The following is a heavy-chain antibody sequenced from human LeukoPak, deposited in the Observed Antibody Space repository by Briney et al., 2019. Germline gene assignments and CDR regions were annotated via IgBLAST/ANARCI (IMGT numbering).Heavy chain of an antibody. CDR1: GFTFGSYA. CDR2: ISDSGSRT. Sequence: PGGSLRLSCAASGFTFGSYAMSWVRRAPGKGLEWLSAISDSGSRTFYADSVKGRFTISRDNSKNTLYLQLNSLRAEDTAVYYCAREELEDDYGETEVSGRASWFDPWGQGTLVTVSS. V-gene: IGHV3-23*01. CDR3: AREELEDDYGETEVSGRASWFDP. D-gene: IGHD4-17*01. J-gene: IGHJ5*02.